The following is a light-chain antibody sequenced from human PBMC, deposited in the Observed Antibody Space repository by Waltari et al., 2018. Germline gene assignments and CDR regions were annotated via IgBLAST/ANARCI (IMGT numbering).Light chain of an antibody. Sequence: QSVLTQPPSVSGAPGQRVTISCTGSSSNIGAGYDVHWYQHLPGAAPKLIMYGHTNRPSGGPDRFSGSKSGTSASLAITGVQAADEADYYCQSYDSNLSGWVFGGGSSLTVL. CDR2: GHT. CDR3: QSYDSNLSGWV. CDR1: SSNIGAGYD. J-gene: IGLJ3*02. V-gene: IGLV1-40*01.